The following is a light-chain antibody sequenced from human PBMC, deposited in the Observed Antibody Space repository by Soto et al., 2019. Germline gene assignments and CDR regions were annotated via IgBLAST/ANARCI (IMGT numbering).Light chain of an antibody. V-gene: IGKV3-11*01. J-gene: IGKJ1*01. CDR1: QSVSSH. CDR2: DAS. Sequence: EIVLTQSPATLSLSPGERATLSCRASQSVSSHLAWFQQRPGQAPRLLIYDASNGATGIPARFSGSGSGTDFTLTISSLQSEDFAVYYCQQYNNWPPRTFGQGTKVDI. CDR3: QQYNNWPPRT.